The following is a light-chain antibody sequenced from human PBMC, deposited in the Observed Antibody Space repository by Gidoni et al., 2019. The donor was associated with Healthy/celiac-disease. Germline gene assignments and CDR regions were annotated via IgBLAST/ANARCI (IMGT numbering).Light chain of an antibody. J-gene: IGKJ1*01. CDR1: QSISSY. CDR2: AAS. CDR3: QQSYSTLRT. V-gene: IGKV1-39*01. Sequence: DIQMTKAPSSLSASVGDRVTITCRASQSISSYLNWYQQKPGKAPKLLIYAASSLQSGVPSRFSGSGSGTDFTLTISSLQPEDFATYYCQQSYSTLRTFGQXTKVEIK.